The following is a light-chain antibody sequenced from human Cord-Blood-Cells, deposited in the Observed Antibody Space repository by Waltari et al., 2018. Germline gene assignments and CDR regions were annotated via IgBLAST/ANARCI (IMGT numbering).Light chain of an antibody. CDR3: SSYTSSSTLV. V-gene: IGLV2-14*01. CDR2: DVS. Sequence: QSALTQPASVSGSPGQSITISCTGTSSAVGGYNYVSWYQQHPGKAPKLMIYDVSNRPSGVSNPFSGSKSGNTASLTISGLQAEDEADYYCSSYTSSSTLVFGTGTKVTVL. CDR1: SSAVGGYNY. J-gene: IGLJ1*01.